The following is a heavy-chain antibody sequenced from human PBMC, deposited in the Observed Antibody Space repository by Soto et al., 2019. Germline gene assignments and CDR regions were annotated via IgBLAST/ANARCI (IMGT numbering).Heavy chain of an antibody. CDR1: GFTFSTHA. V-gene: IGHV3-30-3*01. Sequence: QVQLVESGGGVVQPGRSLRLSCAASGFTFSTHAMHWVRQAPGKGLECVAIVSFDGSNKYYADSVKGRFTISRDNSKNPLKLQMSGLTPADTAVYYCARDQTGITTTGGGRIDHWGQGTLVTVSS. CDR2: VSFDGSNK. D-gene: IGHD1-20*01. J-gene: IGHJ4*02. CDR3: ARDQTGITTTGGGRIDH.